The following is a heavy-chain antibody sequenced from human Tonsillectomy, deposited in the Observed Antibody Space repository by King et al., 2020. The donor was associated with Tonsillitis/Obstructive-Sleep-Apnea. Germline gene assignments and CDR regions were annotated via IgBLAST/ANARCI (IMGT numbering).Heavy chain of an antibody. J-gene: IGHJ6*03. Sequence: QLVQSGAEVKKPGSSVKVSCKASGGTFSTYAISWVRQAPGQGLEWMGGIITLFSKTNYAQKFQGRVTITADESTSTAYMELTSLRSEDTAVYYCARGVATAYYYYYMDVWDKGTTVTVSS. CDR2: IITLFSKT. V-gene: IGHV1-69*01. CDR3: ARGVATAYYYYYMDV. CDR1: GGTFSTYA. D-gene: IGHD5-12*01.